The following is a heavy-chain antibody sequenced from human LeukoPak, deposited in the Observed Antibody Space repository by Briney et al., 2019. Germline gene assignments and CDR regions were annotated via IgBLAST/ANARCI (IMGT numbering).Heavy chain of an antibody. D-gene: IGHD3-10*01. CDR2: IKQDGSEK. Sequence: GGSLRLSCAASGFTFSSYWMSWVRQAPGKGLEWVANIKQDGSEKYYVDSVKGRFTISRDNAKSSLYLQMNSLRAEDTAVYYCARARGSGSYFWVYYFDYWGQGTLVTVSS. CDR1: GFTFSSYW. CDR3: ARARGSGSYFWVYYFDY. V-gene: IGHV3-7*03. J-gene: IGHJ4*02.